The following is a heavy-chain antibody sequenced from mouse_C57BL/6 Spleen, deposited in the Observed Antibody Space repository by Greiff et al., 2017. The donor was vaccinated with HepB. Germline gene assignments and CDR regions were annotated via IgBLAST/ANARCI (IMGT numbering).Heavy chain of an antibody. D-gene: IGHD1-1*01. CDR1: GFTFSDYY. V-gene: IGHV5-16*01. J-gene: IGHJ2*01. CDR3: ARDLITTGFDY. Sequence: EVKLVESEGGLVQPGSSMKLSCTASGFTFSDYYMAWVRQVPEKGLEWVANINYDGSSTYYLDSLKSRFIISRDNAKNILYLQMSSLKSEDTATYYCARDLITTGFDYWGQSTTLTVSS. CDR2: INYDGSST.